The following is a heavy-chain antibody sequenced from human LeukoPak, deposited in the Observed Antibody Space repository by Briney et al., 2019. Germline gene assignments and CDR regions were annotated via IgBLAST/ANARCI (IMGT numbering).Heavy chain of an antibody. CDR2: ISSSSSTI. V-gene: IGHV3-48*01. D-gene: IGHD6-19*01. Sequence: GGSLRLSCAASGFTFSSYSMNWVRQAPGKGLEWVSYISSSSSTIYYADSVKGRFTISRDNAKNSLYLQMNSLRAEDTAVYYCARQPGSSGWYEYFQHWGQGTLVTVSS. CDR1: GFTFSSYS. J-gene: IGHJ1*01. CDR3: ARQPGSSGWYEYFQH.